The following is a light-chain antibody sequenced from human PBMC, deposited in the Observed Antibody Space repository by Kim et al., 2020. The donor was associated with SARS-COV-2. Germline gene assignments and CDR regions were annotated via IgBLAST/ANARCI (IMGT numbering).Light chain of an antibody. V-gene: IGLV4-69*01. Sequence: AAVTFTCTLSSGHSSSPLASHQQQPEKGPRFLMNLHSDGTHNKGDGIPDRFSGSSSGAERYLTISSLQSEDEADYYCQAWGAGFRVFGGGTQLTVL. CDR1: SGHSSSP. J-gene: IGLJ3*02. CDR2: LHSDGTH. CDR3: QAWGAGFRV.